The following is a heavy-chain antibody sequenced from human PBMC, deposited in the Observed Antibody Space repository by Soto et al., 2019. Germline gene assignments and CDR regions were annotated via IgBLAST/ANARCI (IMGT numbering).Heavy chain of an antibody. CDR2: IKSKSDGGTP. CDR3: TTLHSYGLDY. D-gene: IGHD5-18*01. J-gene: IGHJ4*02. Sequence: EVRLVESGGGLVKPGVSLRLSCVASGFSFNDVWMSWDRQAPGNGLEWVGQIKSKSDGGTPHYAAAVKGRFTISRDDSQNTLFVQIHSLKTEDTAVYYCTTLHSYGLDYWGQGALVTVSS. V-gene: IGHV3-15*01. CDR1: GFSFNDVW.